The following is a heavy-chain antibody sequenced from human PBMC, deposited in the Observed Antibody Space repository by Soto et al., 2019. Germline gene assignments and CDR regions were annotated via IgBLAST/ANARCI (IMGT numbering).Heavy chain of an antibody. V-gene: IGHV1-69*02. CDR2: IIPILGIA. D-gene: IGHD2-2*02. J-gene: IGHJ6*03. CDR1: GGTFSSYT. Sequence: ASVKVSCKASGGTFSSYTISWVRQAPGQGLEWMGRIIPILGIANYAQKFQGRVTITADKSTSTAHMELSSLRSEDTAVYYCAYCSSTSCYNYYYMDVWGKGTTVTVSS. CDR3: AYCSSTSCYNYYYMDV.